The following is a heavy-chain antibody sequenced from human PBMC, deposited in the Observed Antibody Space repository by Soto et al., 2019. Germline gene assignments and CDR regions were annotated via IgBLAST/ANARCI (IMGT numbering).Heavy chain of an antibody. CDR1: VYTFNRYG. CDR3: AREGYCSSGSCALYSHDYFGMDV. D-gene: IGHD2-15*01. Sequence: QVQLLQSGAEVKKPGASVNLSCRASVYTFNRYGIGWVRQAPGQGLEWMGWISGNNEKTNYAQNFQGRVTMTTDTSTTAAYMELRSLTSDDTAVYFCAREGYCSSGSCALYSHDYFGMDVWGQGTTVTVSS. J-gene: IGHJ6*02. CDR2: ISGNNEKT. V-gene: IGHV1-18*01.